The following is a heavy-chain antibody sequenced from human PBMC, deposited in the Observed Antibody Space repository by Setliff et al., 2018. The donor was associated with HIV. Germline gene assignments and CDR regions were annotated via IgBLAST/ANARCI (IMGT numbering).Heavy chain of an antibody. Sequence: SETLSLTCAVSGYSISSGYYWGWIRQSPGKGLEWIGEMNQSGTTNYNPSLKSRVTMSIDTSKNQFSLKLSSVTAADTAVYYCARRIDNSGNLPAKNWFDIWGQGRLVTVSS. CDR3: ARRIDNSGNLPAKNWFDI. CDR1: GYSISSGYY. V-gene: IGHV4-38-2*01. CDR2: MNQSGTT. D-gene: IGHD3-10*01. J-gene: IGHJ5*02.